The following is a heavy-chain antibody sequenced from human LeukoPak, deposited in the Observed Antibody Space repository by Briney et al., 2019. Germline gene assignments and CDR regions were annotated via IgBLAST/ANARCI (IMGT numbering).Heavy chain of an antibody. CDR1: GFTFSSYS. V-gene: IGHV3-48*01. D-gene: IGHD6-19*01. CDR2: ISSTSSTI. J-gene: IGHJ4*02. CDR3: AKDRSYSRGWYNDY. Sequence: GGSLRLSCAASGFTFSSYSMNWVRQAPGKGLEWVSYISSTSSTIYYADSVKGRFTISRDNSKNTLYLQMNSLRAEDTAVYYCAKDRSYSRGWYNDYWGQGTLVTVSS.